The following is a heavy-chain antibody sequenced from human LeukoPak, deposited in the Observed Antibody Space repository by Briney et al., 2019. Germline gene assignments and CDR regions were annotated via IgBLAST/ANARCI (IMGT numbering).Heavy chain of an antibody. D-gene: IGHD4-17*01. CDR3: TRDALYGDPSYYYMDV. J-gene: IGHJ6*03. CDR2: IKQDGSDI. CDR1: GFTFNGFW. V-gene: IGHV3-7*01. Sequence: WGSLRLSCTASGFTFNGFWMSWVRQAPGKGLEWVANIKQDGSDIYYLGSVRGRFTISRDNAMNSLYLQMISLRAEDTAVYYCTRDALYGDPSYYYMDVWGKGTTVTVSS.